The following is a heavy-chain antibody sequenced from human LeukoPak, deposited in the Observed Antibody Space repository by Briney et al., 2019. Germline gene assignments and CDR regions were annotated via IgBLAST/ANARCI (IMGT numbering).Heavy chain of an antibody. CDR2: INSDRSST. V-gene: IGHV3-74*01. CDR1: GFIFSSYW. CDR3: ARRVVVPAAPYYFDY. D-gene: IGHD2-2*01. J-gene: IGHJ4*02. Sequence: GGSLRLSCAASGFIFSSYWMHWVRQAPGKGLVWVSRINSDRSSTSYADSVKGRFTISRDNAKNTLYLQMNSLRAEDTAVYYCARRVVVPAAPYYFDYWGQGTLVTVSS.